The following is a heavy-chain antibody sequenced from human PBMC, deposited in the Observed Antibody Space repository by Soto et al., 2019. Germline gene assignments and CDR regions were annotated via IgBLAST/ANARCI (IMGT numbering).Heavy chain of an antibody. Sequence: EVQLLESGGGLVQPGGSLRLSCAASGFPFSSSGMTWVRQAPGKGLEWVAAISGSGDSTYYADSGRGRFTISRDNSHNTLWLEMNSLRAEDTAVYYCAKEMITVVRGSGLVNYWGQGTPVAVSS. CDR2: ISGSGDST. CDR3: AKEMITVVRGSGLVNY. J-gene: IGHJ4*02. V-gene: IGHV3-23*01. D-gene: IGHD3-10*01. CDR1: GFPFSSSG.